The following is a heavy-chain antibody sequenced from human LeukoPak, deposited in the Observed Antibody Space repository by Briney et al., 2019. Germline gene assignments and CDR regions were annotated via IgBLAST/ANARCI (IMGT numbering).Heavy chain of an antibody. D-gene: IGHD3-10*01. J-gene: IGHJ4*02. V-gene: IGHV3-48*01. CDR2: ISSSSSTI. CDR3: ARGVRNTMVRGVIKGIDY. CDR1: GFTFSSYR. Sequence: GGSLRLSRAASGFTFSSYRMNWVRQAPGKGLEWVSYISSSSSTIYYADSVKGRFTISRDNAKNSLYLQMNSLRAEDTAVYYCARGVRNTMVRGVIKGIDYWGQGTLVTVSS.